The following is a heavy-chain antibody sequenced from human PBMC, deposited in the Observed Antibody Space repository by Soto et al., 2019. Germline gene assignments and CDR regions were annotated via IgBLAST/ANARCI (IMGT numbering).Heavy chain of an antibody. Sequence: GGSLRLFCAASGFTFSSYAMSWVRQAPGKGLEWVSAISGSGGSTYYADSVKGRFTISRDNSKNTLYLQMNSLRAEDTAVYYCANQHRMVRGVNFFDYWGQGTLVTVSS. D-gene: IGHD3-10*01. CDR3: ANQHRMVRGVNFFDY. CDR2: ISGSGGST. J-gene: IGHJ4*02. V-gene: IGHV3-23*01. CDR1: GFTFSSYA.